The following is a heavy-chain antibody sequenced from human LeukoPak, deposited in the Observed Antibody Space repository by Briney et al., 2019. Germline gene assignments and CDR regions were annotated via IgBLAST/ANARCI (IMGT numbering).Heavy chain of an antibody. CDR2: ISAYNGNT. J-gene: IGHJ4*02. CDR3: ARVRETYYDILTGYSDY. CDR1: GYTFTSYG. Sequence: GASVKVSCKASGYTFTSYGISWVRQAPGQGLEWKGWISAYNGNTNYAQKLQGRVTMTTDTSTSTAYMELRSLRSDDTAVYYCARVRETYYDILTGYSDYWGQGTLVTVSS. V-gene: IGHV1-18*01. D-gene: IGHD3-9*01.